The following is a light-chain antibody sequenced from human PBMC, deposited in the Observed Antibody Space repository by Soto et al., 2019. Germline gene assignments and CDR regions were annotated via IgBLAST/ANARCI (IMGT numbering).Light chain of an antibody. Sequence: QSVLTQPPSASGTPGQRVTISCSGSSSNIGGRTVNWYQQLPGTAPKLLIYNNNQRPSGVPDRFSGSKSGTSASLAITGLQSEDEADYYCASWDDRLGAVIFGGGTKVTVL. CDR3: ASWDDRLGAVI. J-gene: IGLJ2*01. CDR1: SSNIGGRT. V-gene: IGLV1-44*01. CDR2: NNN.